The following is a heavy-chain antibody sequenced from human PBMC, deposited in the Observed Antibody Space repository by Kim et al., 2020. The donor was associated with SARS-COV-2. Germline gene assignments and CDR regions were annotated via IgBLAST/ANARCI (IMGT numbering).Heavy chain of an antibody. Sequence: SETLSLTCAVYGGSFSGYYWSWIRQPPGKGLEWIGEINHSGSTNYNPSLKSRVTISVDTSKNQFSLKLSSVTAADTAVYYCASIAVADDPPFDYWGQGTLVTVSS. D-gene: IGHD6-19*01. V-gene: IGHV4-34*01. J-gene: IGHJ4*02. CDR1: GGSFSGYY. CDR3: ASIAVADDPPFDY. CDR2: INHSGST.